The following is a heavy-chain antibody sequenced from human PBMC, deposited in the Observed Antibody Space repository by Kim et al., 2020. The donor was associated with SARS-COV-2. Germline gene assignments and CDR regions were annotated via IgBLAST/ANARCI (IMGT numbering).Heavy chain of an antibody. CDR3: ARGVMVRGVISWFDP. D-gene: IGHD3-10*01. V-gene: IGHV3-7*03. J-gene: IGHJ5*02. Sequence: GGSLRLSCAASGFTFSSYWMSWVRQAPGKGLEWVANIKQDGSENYYVDSVKGRFTISRDNAKNSLYLQMNSLRAEDTAVYYCARGVMVRGVISWFDPWGQGTLVTVSS. CDR1: GFTFSSYW. CDR2: IKQDGSEN.